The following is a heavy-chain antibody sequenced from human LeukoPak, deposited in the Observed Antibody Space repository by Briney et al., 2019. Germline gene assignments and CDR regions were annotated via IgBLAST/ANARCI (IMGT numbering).Heavy chain of an antibody. V-gene: IGHV4-4*07. CDR1: GGSISSYY. Sequence: SETLSLTCTVSGGSISSYYWSWIRQPAGKGLEWIGRIYTSGSTNYSPSLKSRVAMSVDTSKNEFSLKLNSVTAADTAVYYCARESTVAGTARYLDYWGQGTLVTVSS. CDR2: IYTSGST. CDR3: ARESTVAGTARYLDY. D-gene: IGHD6-13*01. J-gene: IGHJ4*02.